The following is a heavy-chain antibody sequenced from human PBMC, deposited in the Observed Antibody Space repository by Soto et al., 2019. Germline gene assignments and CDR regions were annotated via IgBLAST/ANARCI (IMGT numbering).Heavy chain of an antibody. J-gene: IGHJ5*02. D-gene: IGHD4-17*01. V-gene: IGHV1-24*01. Sequence: QVQLVRSGAEVKKPGASVKVSCKVSGYTLNEVAMHWVRQAPGKGLEWLGGFDPDEAETIYEQHFQGRVTMTEDTSTDTVYMVLSSLRSEDTALYFCTTYHGDYNFDHWGQGTLVTVSS. CDR3: TTYHGDYNFDH. CDR1: GYTLNEVA. CDR2: FDPDEAET.